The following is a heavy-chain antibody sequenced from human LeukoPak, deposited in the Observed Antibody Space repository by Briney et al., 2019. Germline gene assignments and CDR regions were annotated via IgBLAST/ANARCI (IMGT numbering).Heavy chain of an antibody. V-gene: IGHV4-34*01. CDR3: ARHVSGSDYDFWSGIDY. Sequence: SETLSLTCAVYGGSFSGYYWSWIRQPPGKGLEWIGEINHSGSTNYNPSLRSRVTISIDTSKNHFSLKVSSVTAADTAVYYCARHVSGSDYDFWSGIDYWGQGTLVTVSS. CDR1: GGSFSGYY. CDR2: INHSGST. J-gene: IGHJ4*02. D-gene: IGHD3-3*01.